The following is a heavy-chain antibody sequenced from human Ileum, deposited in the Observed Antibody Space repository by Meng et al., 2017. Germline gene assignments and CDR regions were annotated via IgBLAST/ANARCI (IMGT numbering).Heavy chain of an antibody. CDR3: VREFRGGYFDY. CDR1: EYSFSNYY. Sequence: QVQLVQSGAVVKKPGASVKVPCKSSEYSFSNYYLPWMRQAPGQGLEWLGVSNPGGGSTNYAQKFQGRVTMTRDTSANTVYMELGSLKSEDTAVYYCVREFRGGYFDYWGQGTLVTVSS. J-gene: IGHJ4*02. V-gene: IGHV1-46*01. CDR2: SNPGGGST. D-gene: IGHD3-16*01.